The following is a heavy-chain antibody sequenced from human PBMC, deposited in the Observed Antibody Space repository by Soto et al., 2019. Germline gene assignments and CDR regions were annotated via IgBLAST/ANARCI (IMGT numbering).Heavy chain of an antibody. CDR2: ISGSGGNT. D-gene: IGHD4-17*01. CDR1: GLTSSTYA. V-gene: IGHV3-23*01. J-gene: IGHJ4*02. Sequence: EVQLLESGGDLVQPGGSLRLSCAASGLTSSTYAMSWVRQAPGKGLEWVSGISGSGGNTYYADSVKGRFTISRDISKNMLYLQMNSLRAGDTAVYYGAKRLSIVTTVFDCGGQGTLVTVSP. CDR3: AKRLSIVTTVFDC.